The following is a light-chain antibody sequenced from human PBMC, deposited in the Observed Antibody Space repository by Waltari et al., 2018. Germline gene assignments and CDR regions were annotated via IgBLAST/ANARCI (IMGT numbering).Light chain of an antibody. V-gene: IGKV3-20*01. Sequence: IVLTQSPGPLSLSPGERAPLSCRASQSISRYLAWYQQKPGQAPRLLIYAASSRATGIPDRFSGSGSGTDFSLTISRLEPEDFAVYFCQNHERLPAVFGQGTKVEIK. CDR2: AAS. CDR3: QNHERLPAV. J-gene: IGKJ1*01. CDR1: QSISRY.